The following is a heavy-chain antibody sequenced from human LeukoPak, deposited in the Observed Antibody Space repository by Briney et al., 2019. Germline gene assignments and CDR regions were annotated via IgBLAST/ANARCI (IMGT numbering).Heavy chain of an antibody. CDR2: FYSGGST. J-gene: IGHJ1*01. CDR1: GFTVSDNY. V-gene: IGHV3-66*01. CDR3: ASSSWSSEYFHY. D-gene: IGHD6-13*01. Sequence: GGSLRLSCAASGFTVSDNYMSWVRQAPGKALEWVSVFYSGGSTRYADSVKGRFTISRDNSKNTLYLQLNSLRAEDTAVYFCASSSWSSEYFHYWGQGTLVTVSS.